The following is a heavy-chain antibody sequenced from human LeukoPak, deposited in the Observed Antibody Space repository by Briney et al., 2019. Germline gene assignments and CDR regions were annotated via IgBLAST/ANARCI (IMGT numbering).Heavy chain of an antibody. CDR3: ARDHVAPGLIFDY. Sequence: GGSLRLSCAASGFTFSSYAMHWVRQAPGKGLEWVANINQVGSEIHYVDSVKGRFTISRDNAKNSLYLQMSSLRAEDTAVYYCARDHVAPGLIFDYWGQGTLVTVSS. J-gene: IGHJ4*02. CDR1: GFTFSSYA. CDR2: INQVGSEI. V-gene: IGHV3-7*03. D-gene: IGHD3-16*01.